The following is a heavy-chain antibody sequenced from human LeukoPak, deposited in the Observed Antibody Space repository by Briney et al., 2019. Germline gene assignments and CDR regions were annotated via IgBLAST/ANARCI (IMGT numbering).Heavy chain of an antibody. CDR2: IFPRDSDT. V-gene: IGHV5-51*01. CDR3: ARRISNIFDSFDS. CDR1: GYSFTSYW. Sequence: GESLKISCKGSGYSFTSYWIGWVRQMPGKGLEWMGFIFPRDSDTRYSPSFQGQVTFSVDASISTAYLQWSSLKASDTAIYYCARRISNIFDSFDSWGQGTQVIVSS. J-gene: IGHJ5*01. D-gene: IGHD3-3*01.